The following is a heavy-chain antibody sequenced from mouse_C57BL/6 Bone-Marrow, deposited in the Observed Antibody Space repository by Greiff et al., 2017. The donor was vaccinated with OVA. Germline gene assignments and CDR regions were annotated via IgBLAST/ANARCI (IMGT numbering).Heavy chain of an antibody. CDR3: ARDHDYDLSMDY. J-gene: IGHJ4*01. CDR2: ISDGGSYT. Sequence: EVQGVESGGGLVKPGGSLKLSCAASGFTFSSYAMSWVRQTPEKRLEWVATISDGGSYTYYPDNVKGRFTISRDNAKNNLYLQMSHLKSEDTAMYYCARDHDYDLSMDYWGQGTSVTVAS. V-gene: IGHV5-4*01. CDR1: GFTFSSYA. D-gene: IGHD2-4*01.